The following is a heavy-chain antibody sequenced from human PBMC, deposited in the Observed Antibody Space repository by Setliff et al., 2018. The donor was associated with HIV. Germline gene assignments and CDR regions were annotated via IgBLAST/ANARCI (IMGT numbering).Heavy chain of an antibody. CDR1: GYSFTSYW. D-gene: IGHD2-15*01. CDR2: IHPSDSNT. V-gene: IGHV5-51*01. CDR3: ASSITVAAGRSHYYYAMDV. J-gene: IGHJ6*02. Sequence: LGESLKISCKGSGYSFTSYWIGWVRQMPGKGLEWMGIIHPSDSNTRYSPSFRGQVTISADKSISTAYLQWSSLKASDTAMYYCASSITVAAGRSHYYYAMDVWGQGTTVTVS.